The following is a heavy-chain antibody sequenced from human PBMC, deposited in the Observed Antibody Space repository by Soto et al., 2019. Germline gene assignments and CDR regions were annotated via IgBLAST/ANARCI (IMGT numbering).Heavy chain of an antibody. CDR3: ARSLSEGYCTITGCYTRPLYGMDV. CDR2: INPTSGGT. V-gene: IGHV1-2*02. D-gene: IGHD2-2*02. Sequence: QEQLVQSGAEVKKPGASVKVSCKASGYTFSGYYIHWLRQAPGQGLEWMGWINPTSGGTNKPQKFQGRVTVTRDTPPSTAYMELRRLKDDDTAVYYCARSLSEGYCTITGCYTRPLYGMDVWGQGTTVTVSS. J-gene: IGHJ6*02. CDR1: GYTFSGYY.